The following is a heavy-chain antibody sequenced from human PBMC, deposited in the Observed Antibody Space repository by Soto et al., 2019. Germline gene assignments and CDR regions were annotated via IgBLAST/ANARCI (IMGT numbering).Heavy chain of an antibody. CDR1: GFTFISYA. CDR3: ARYIPGVRYYGMDV. V-gene: IGHV3-23*01. CDR2: IGESGTPT. D-gene: IGHD5-18*01. Sequence: EVQLLESGGGLVQPGGSLRLSCAASGFTFISYAMKWFRQAPGKGLEWVSLIGESGTPTYYADSVKGRFTISTDNSGNTLFLEMYSLRAEDTAVYYCARYIPGVRYYGMDVWGQGTTVTVSS. J-gene: IGHJ6*02.